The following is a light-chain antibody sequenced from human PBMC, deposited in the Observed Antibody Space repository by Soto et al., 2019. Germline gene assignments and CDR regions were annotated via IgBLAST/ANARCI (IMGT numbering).Light chain of an antibody. CDR3: QKYNSAPPELT. J-gene: IGKJ4*01. CDR2: AAS. Sequence: DIQMTQSPSSLSASVGDRVTITCRASQGISNYLAWYQQKPGKVPKLLIYAASTLQSGVPSRFSGSGSGTDFTLTNSSLQPEDVATYYCQKYNSAPPELTFGGGTKVEIK. V-gene: IGKV1-27*01. CDR1: QGISNY.